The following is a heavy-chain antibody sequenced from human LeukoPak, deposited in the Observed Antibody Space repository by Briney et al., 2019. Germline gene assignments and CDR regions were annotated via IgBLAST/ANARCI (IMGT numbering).Heavy chain of an antibody. D-gene: IGHD6-6*01. V-gene: IGHV4-39*07. J-gene: IGHJ3*02. CDR3: ARAGKGDTTSSIAARRAFDI. CDR1: GGSISSSSYY. Sequence: SETLSLTCTVSGGSISSSSYYWGWIRQPPGKGLEWIGSIYYSGSTYYNPSLKSRVTISVDTSKNQFSLKLSSVTAADTAVYYCARAGKGDTTSSIAARRAFDIWGQGTMVTVSS. CDR2: IYYSGST.